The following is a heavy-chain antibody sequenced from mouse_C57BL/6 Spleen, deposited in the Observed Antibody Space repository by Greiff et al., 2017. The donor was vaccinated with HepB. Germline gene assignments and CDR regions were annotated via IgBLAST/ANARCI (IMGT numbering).Heavy chain of an antibody. V-gene: IGHV3-6*01. CDR3: ARVDDGYSYAMDY. Sequence: EVQLQESGPGLVKPSQSLSLTCSVTGYSITSGYYWNWIRQFPGNKLEWMGYISYDGSNNYNPSLKNRISITRDTSKNQFFLKLNSVTTEDTATYYCARVDDGYSYAMDYWGQGTSVTVSS. D-gene: IGHD2-3*01. CDR2: ISYDGSN. CDR1: GYSITSGYY. J-gene: IGHJ4*01.